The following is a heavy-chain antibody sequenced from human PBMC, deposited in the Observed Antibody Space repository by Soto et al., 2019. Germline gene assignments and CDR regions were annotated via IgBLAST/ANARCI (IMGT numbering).Heavy chain of an antibody. CDR3: ARAFYCSGGSCYYGYYYYYYYMDV. CDR2: ISSSSSYI. D-gene: IGHD2-15*01. Sequence: EVQPVESGGGLVKPGGSLRLSCAASGFTFSSYSMNWVRQAPGKGLEWVSSISSSSSYIYYADSVKGRFTISRDNAKNSLYLQMNSLRAEDTAVYYCARAFYCSGGSCYYGYYYYYYYMDVWGKGTTVTVSS. V-gene: IGHV3-21*01. J-gene: IGHJ6*03. CDR1: GFTFSSYS.